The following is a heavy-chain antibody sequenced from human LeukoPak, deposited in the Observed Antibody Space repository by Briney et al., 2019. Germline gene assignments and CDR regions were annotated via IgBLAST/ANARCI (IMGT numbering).Heavy chain of an antibody. V-gene: IGHV3-30*18. CDR2: ISYDGSNK. D-gene: IGHD3-22*01. J-gene: IGHJ3*02. Sequence: QPGGSLRLSCAASGFTFSSYGMHWVRQAPVKGLEWVAVISYDGSNKYYADSVKGRFTISRDNSKNTLYLQMNSLRAEDTAVYYCAKVRYYYASSGFPNIWGQGTMVTVSS. CDR3: AKVRYYYASSGFPNI. CDR1: GFTFSSYG.